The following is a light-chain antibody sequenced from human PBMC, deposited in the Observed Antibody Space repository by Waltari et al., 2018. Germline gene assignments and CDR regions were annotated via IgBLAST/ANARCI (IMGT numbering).Light chain of an antibody. CDR3: CSYAGSYSNYV. Sequence: QSALTQPRSVSGSPGQSVTISCTGTSSDVGGYNYVSWYQQHPGKAPKLMIYDVSKRPSGVPDRFSGSKSGNTASLTISGLHAEDEADYYCCSYAGSYSNYVFGTGTKVTVL. CDR1: SSDVGGYNY. CDR2: DVS. V-gene: IGLV2-11*01. J-gene: IGLJ1*01.